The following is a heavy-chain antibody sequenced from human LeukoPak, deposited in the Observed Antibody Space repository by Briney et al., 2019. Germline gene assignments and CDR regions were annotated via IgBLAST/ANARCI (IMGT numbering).Heavy chain of an antibody. Sequence: PGGSLRPSCATSGFTFSRYGMHWVRQSPGKGLVWVSHINHDGTIRNYADSVRGRFTISRDIATLYLQMNSLGAEDTAVYYCARDVFSLGDSWGQGTLVTVSS. CDR3: ARDVFSLGDS. CDR2: INHDGTIR. D-gene: IGHD2/OR15-2a*01. V-gene: IGHV3-74*01. CDR1: GFTFSRYG. J-gene: IGHJ4*02.